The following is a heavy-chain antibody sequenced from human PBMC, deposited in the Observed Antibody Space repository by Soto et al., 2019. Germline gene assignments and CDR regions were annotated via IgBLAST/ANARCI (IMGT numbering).Heavy chain of an antibody. CDR1: GDSVSSNSAA. V-gene: IGHV6-1*01. CDR2: TYYRSKWYN. Sequence: SQTLSLTCAISGDSVSSNSAAWNWSRQSPTRGLEWLGRTYYRSKWYNDYAVSVKSRITINPDTSKNQSSLQLNSVTPEDTAVYYCARGYDYGDYYCYYYLAVWGKGTTVTVSS. CDR3: ARGYDYGDYYCYYYLAV. D-gene: IGHD4-17*01. J-gene: IGHJ6*03.